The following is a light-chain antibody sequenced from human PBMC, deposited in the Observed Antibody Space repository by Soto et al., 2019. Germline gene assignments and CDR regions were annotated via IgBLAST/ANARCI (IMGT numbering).Light chain of an antibody. CDR3: SAWDESLNGWV. J-gene: IGLJ3*02. CDR2: YDD. Sequence: QSVLTQPPSVSEAPRQRVTISCSGSSSNIGNNAVNWYQQLPGKAPKLLIYYDDLLPSGVSDRFSGSKSGTAGSLAISGLQSEHEADHCCSAWDESLNGWVFGGGTKLTVL. CDR1: SSNIGNNA. V-gene: IGLV1-36*01.